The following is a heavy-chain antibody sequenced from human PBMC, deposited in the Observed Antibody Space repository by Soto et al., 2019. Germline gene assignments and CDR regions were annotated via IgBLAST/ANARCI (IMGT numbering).Heavy chain of an antibody. CDR3: AKDRDYYYGSGSYSPFDH. D-gene: IGHD3-10*01. CDR2: ISYDGSNK. V-gene: IGHV3-30*18. J-gene: IGHJ4*02. Sequence: GSLRLSCSASGFTFNVYGMHWVRQAPGKGLEWVSLISYDGSNKYYADSVKGRFTISRDNSKNKLYLQMYSLRVEDTAVYYCAKDRDYYYGSGSYSPFDHWGQGTLVTVSS. CDR1: GFTFNVYG.